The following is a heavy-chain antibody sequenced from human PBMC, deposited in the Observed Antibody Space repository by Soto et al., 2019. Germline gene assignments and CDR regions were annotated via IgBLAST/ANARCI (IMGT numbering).Heavy chain of an antibody. CDR3: ESGYYGY. D-gene: IGHD3-3*01. Sequence: EVQLVESGGGLVQPGWSLRLSCVASGFSFSDSWMDWVRQAPGKGLEWVSAISGSGGSTYYADSVKGRFTISRDNSKNTLYLQMNSLRAEDTAVYYCESGYYGYWGQGTLVTVSS. V-gene: IGHV3-23*04. CDR1: GFSFSDSW. CDR2: ISGSGGST. J-gene: IGHJ4*02.